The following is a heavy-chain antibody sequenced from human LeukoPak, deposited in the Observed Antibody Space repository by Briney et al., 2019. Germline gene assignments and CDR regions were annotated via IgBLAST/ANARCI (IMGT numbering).Heavy chain of an antibody. D-gene: IGHD6-19*01. CDR3: ARGTHGSGWYYFDY. CDR2: IYTSGST. Sequence: SETLSLTCTVSGGPISSYYWSWIRQPAGKGLEWIGRIYTSGSTNYNPSLKSRVTMSVDTSKNQFSLKLSSVTAADTAVYYCARGTHGSGWYYFDYWGQGTLVTVSS. J-gene: IGHJ4*02. V-gene: IGHV4-4*07. CDR1: GGPISSYY.